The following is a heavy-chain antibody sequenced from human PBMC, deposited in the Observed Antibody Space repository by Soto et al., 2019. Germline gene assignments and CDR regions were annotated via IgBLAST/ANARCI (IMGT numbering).Heavy chain of an antibody. CDR2: IRTDGSTE. J-gene: IGHJ6*02. D-gene: IGHD6-19*01. CDR3: ARDAWSSGYYYGMDV. CDR1: GYTFRHYG. Sequence: QVQLVESGGGVVQPGRSLRLSCEASGYTFRHYGMNWVRKAPGRGLERVASIRTDGSTEDYADSVKGRFTISRDNSKNTLYLQINNLRAEDTAVYYCARDAWSSGYYYGMDVWGQGTTVIASS. V-gene: IGHV3-33*01.